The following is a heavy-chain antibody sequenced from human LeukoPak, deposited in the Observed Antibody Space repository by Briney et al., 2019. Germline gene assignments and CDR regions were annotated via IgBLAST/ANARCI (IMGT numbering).Heavy chain of an antibody. CDR1: GGSINYYY. CDR3: ARGVLWFGEFDY. Sequence: PSETLSLTCTVSGGSINYYYWSWIRQPPGKGLEWIGYIYYSGSTNYNPSLKSRVTISVDTSKNQFSLKLSSVTAADTAVYYCARGVLWFGEFDYWGQGTLVTVSS. CDR2: IYYSGST. D-gene: IGHD3-10*01. J-gene: IGHJ4*02. V-gene: IGHV4-59*01.